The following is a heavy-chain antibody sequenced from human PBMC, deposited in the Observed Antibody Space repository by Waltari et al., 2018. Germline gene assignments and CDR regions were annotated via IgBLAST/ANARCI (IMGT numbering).Heavy chain of an antibody. V-gene: IGHV3-53*01. J-gene: IGHJ4*02. CDR2: IYSGGST. CDR1: GFTVSRNY. D-gene: IGHD3-3*01. CDR3: TITVVEVRRGY. Sequence: EVQLVESGGGLTQPGGSLRLSCAASGFTVSRNYMSWVRQAPGKGLEWVSVIYSGGSTYYADSVKGRFTISRDNSKNTLYLQMNSLKTEDTAVYYCTITVVEVRRGYWGQGTLVTVSS.